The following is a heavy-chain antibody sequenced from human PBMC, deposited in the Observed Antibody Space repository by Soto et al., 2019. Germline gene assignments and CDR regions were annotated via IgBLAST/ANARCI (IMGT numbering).Heavy chain of an antibody. D-gene: IGHD4-17*01. CDR2: INPDGSDK. CDR3: ARAFFHSTVGP. CDR1: GFTFGGDW. Sequence: EVQLVESGGVLVQPGGSLRLSCEASGFTFGGDWMSWVRQAPGKGLEWVAIINPDGSDKYYVDSVKGRFTIPRDNAQNSMYLQMESIRAKVTALNSCARAFFHSTVGPWGQSTLGTVSA. J-gene: IGHJ1*01. V-gene: IGHV3-7*04.